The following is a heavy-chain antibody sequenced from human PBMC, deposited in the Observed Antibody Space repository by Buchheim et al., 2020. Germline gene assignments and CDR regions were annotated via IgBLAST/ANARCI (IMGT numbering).Heavy chain of an antibody. CDR2: ISSSSSTT. D-gene: IGHD6-13*01. CDR1: GFTFSTYS. V-gene: IGHV3-48*01. CDR3: ARDRVAAAGYSYMDV. Sequence: EVQVVESGGGLVQPGGSLRLSCAASGFTFSTYSMNWVRQAPGRGLEWVSYISSSSSTTYYADSVKGRFTISRDTAKTSLYLQMNSLRAEDTGVYYCARDRVAAAGYSYMDVWGKGTT. J-gene: IGHJ6*03.